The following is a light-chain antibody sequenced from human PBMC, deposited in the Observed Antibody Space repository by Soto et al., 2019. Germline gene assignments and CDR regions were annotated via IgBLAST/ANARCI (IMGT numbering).Light chain of an antibody. V-gene: IGLV2-14*01. CDR1: SSDVGGYNY. CDR3: SSYTSSSTPVV. Sequence: QSALTQPASVSGSPGQSITISCTGTSSDVGGYNYVSWYQQHPGKAPKPMIYDVSNRPSGVSNRFSGSKSGNTASLTISGLQVEDEADYYCSSYTSSSTPVVFGGGTKLTVL. J-gene: IGLJ2*01. CDR2: DVS.